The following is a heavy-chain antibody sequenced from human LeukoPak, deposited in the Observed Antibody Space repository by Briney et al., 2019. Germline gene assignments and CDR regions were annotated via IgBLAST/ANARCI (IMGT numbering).Heavy chain of an antibody. Sequence: SETLSLTCTVSGGSISSYYWSWIRQSPGKGLEWIGESNHSGNTNYNPSLKSRVTISVDKSKNHFSLKLSSVTAADTALYYCARAYSSSSVGMDVWGQGTTVTVSS. D-gene: IGHD6-6*01. V-gene: IGHV4-34*01. CDR1: GGSISSYY. J-gene: IGHJ6*02. CDR3: ARAYSSSSVGMDV. CDR2: SNHSGNT.